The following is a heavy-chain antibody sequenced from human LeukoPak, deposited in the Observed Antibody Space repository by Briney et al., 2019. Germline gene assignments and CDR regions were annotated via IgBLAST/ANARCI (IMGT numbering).Heavy chain of an antibody. J-gene: IGHJ4*02. D-gene: IGHD1-26*01. V-gene: IGHV4-38-2*02. CDR2: IYHSGRT. CDR3: ASGPNSGSYSSY. CDR1: GYSISSGYY. Sequence: SETLSLTCTVSGYSISSGYYWGWIRQPPGKGLEWIGSIYHSGRTFYNPSLKSRVTISVDTSKNQFSLKLSSVTAADTAVYYCASGPNSGSYSSYWGQGTLVTVSS.